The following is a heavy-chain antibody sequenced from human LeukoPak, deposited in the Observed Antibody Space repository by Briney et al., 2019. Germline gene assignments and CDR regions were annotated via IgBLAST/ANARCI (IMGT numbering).Heavy chain of an antibody. CDR1: GESFSGYF. D-gene: IGHD6-13*01. Sequence: SETLSLTCAVYGESFSGYFWSWIRQPPGKGLEWIGEINHSGYTNYNPSLKSRVTISVDTSKKQFSLRLNSVTAADTAVYYCARDRRTAAAGTGWFDPWGQGTLVTVSS. CDR3: ARDRRTAAAGTGWFDP. J-gene: IGHJ5*02. V-gene: IGHV4-34*01. CDR2: INHSGYT.